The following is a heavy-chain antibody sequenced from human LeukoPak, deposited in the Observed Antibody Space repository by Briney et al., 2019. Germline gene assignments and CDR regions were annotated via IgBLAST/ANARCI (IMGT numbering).Heavy chain of an antibody. Sequence: SETLSLTCTVSGGSISSYYWSWIRQPPGKGLEWIGYIYYGGSTNYNPSLKSRATISVDTSKNQFSLKLSSVTAADTAVYYCARLPSGTSFDYWGQGTLVTVSS. D-gene: IGHD2-2*01. CDR2: IYYGGST. J-gene: IGHJ4*02. V-gene: IGHV4-59*08. CDR3: ARLPSGTSFDY. CDR1: GGSISSYY.